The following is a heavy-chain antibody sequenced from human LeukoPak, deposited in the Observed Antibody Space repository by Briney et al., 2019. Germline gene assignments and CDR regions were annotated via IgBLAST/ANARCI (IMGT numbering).Heavy chain of an antibody. D-gene: IGHD3-10*01. V-gene: IGHV4-4*07. Sequence: SETLSLTCTVSGGSISNYYWSWIRQPAGMGLEWIGRIYASGSTNYNPSLKSRVTMSVDTSNNQFSLNLSSVTAADTAVYYCARTSARGAQFDYWGQGTLVTVSS. J-gene: IGHJ4*02. CDR2: IYASGST. CDR1: GGSISNYY. CDR3: ARTSARGAQFDY.